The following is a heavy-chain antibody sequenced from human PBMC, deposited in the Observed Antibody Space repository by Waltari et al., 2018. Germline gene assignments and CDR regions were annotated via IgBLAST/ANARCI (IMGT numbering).Heavy chain of an antibody. CDR3: ARDSGYDFYYYYGMDV. CDR1: GFTFSSYS. Sequence: EVQLVESGGGLVKPGGSLRLSCAASGFTFSSYSMNWVRQAPGKGLEWVSSISSSSSYIDYADSVKGRFTISRDNAKNSLYLQMNSLRAEDTAVYYCARDSGYDFYYYYGMDVWGQGTTVTVSS. CDR2: ISSSSSYI. D-gene: IGHD5-12*01. V-gene: IGHV3-21*01. J-gene: IGHJ6*02.